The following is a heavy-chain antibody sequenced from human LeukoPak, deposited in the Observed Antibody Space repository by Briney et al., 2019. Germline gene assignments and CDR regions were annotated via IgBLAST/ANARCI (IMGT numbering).Heavy chain of an antibody. J-gene: IGHJ5*02. D-gene: IGHD1-26*01. CDR1: GFTFSSYA. CDR2: ISGSGGST. V-gene: IGHV3-23*01. Sequence: GGSLRLSCAASGFTFSSYAMSWVRQAPGKGLEWVSAISGSGGSTYYADSVKGRFTISRDNSKNTLYLQMNSLRAEDTAVYYCARAGGELLKDPYNWFDPWGQGTLVTVSS. CDR3: ARAGGELLKDPYNWFDP.